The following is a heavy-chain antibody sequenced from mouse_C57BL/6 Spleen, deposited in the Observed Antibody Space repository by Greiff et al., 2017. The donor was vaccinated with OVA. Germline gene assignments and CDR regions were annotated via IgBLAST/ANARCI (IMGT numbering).Heavy chain of an antibody. CDR1: GFSLTSYA. Sequence: QVQLQQSGPGLVAPSQSLSITCTVSGFSLTSYAISWVRQPPGKGLEWLGVIWTGGGTNYNSALKSRLSISKDNSKSQVFLKMNSLQTDDTARYYCAHEDYDYPRFAYWGQGTLVTVSA. CDR3: AHEDYDYPRFAY. V-gene: IGHV2-9-1*01. D-gene: IGHD2-4*01. CDR2: IWTGGGT. J-gene: IGHJ3*01.